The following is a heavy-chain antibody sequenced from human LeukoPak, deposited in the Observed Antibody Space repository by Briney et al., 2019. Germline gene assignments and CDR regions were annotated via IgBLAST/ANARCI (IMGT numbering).Heavy chain of an antibody. CDR1: GFTFSDYY. Sequence: GGSLRLSCAASGFTFSDYYMNWIRQAPGEGLEWVSYIGSSSTYTNYADSVKGRFTISRDNAKNSLYLQMNSLRAEDTAVYYCARRKDDAFDIWGQGTMVTVSS. J-gene: IGHJ3*02. CDR3: ARRKDDAFDI. CDR2: IGSSSTYT. V-gene: IGHV3-11*03. D-gene: IGHD1-14*01.